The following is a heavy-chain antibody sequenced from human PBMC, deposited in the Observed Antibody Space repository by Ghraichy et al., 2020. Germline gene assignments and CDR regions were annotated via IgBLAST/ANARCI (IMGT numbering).Heavy chain of an antibody. Sequence: GSLRLSCAASGFTFSTYSMNWVRQAPGKGLEWVSYISSSSSTIYYADSVKGRFTISRDNAKNSLYLQMNSLRDEDTAVYYCAGGIRGLFDYWGQGTLVTVSS. J-gene: IGHJ4*02. CDR1: GFTFSTYS. D-gene: IGHD3-16*01. V-gene: IGHV3-48*02. CDR3: AGGIRGLFDY. CDR2: ISSSSSTI.